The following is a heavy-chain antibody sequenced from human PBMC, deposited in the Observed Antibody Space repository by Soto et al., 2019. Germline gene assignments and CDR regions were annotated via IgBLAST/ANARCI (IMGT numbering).Heavy chain of an antibody. V-gene: IGHV3-23*01. CDR1: GVTFSSYA. J-gene: IGHJ4*02. Sequence: HPXGSLRLSCSASGVTFSSYAMSWVRQAPGKGLEWVSAIIGSGGSTYYADSVKGRFTISRDNSKNTLYLQMNSLRAEDTAVYYCAKGISEYSYGYDYYFDYWGQGTLVTVSS. D-gene: IGHD5-18*01. CDR3: AKGISEYSYGYDYYFDY. CDR2: IIGSGGST.